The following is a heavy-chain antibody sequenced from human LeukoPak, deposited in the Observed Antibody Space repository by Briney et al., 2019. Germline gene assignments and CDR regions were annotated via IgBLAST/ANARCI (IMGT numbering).Heavy chain of an antibody. V-gene: IGHV1-2*02. CDR1: GYTFTGYY. CDR2: INPNSGGT. Sequence: GASVKVSCKASGYTFTGYYMHWVRQAPGQGLEWMGWINPNSGGTNYAQKFQGRVTMTRDTSISTAYMELSRLRSDDTAVYYCARDAVGSLYRYYYYYMDVWGKGTTVTISS. J-gene: IGHJ6*03. D-gene: IGHD1-26*01. CDR3: ARDAVGSLYRYYYYYMDV.